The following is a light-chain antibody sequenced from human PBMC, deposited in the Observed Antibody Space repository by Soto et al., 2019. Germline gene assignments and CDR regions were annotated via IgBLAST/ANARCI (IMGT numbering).Light chain of an antibody. CDR2: GAS. J-gene: IGKJ4*01. CDR1: QSVSSSY. Sequence: EILLTQSPATLPVSPVERATLSCMASQSVSSSYLAWYQQKPGQAPRLLIYGASSRATGIPDRFSGSGSGTDFTLTISRLEPEDFAVYYCQQYGSSPTFGGGTKVDIK. V-gene: IGKV3-20*01. CDR3: QQYGSSPT.